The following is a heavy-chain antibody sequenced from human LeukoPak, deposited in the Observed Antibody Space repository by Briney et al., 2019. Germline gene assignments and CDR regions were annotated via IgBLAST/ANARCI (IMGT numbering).Heavy chain of an antibody. Sequence: SQTLSLTCTVYVDSISSGIDYWSWIRQHPGKGLEWIGYIYSSGTTYYNPSLKSPVTISLDTSKSQFSLELSSVTAADTAVFYCARTDNSGYYVEQWGQGTLVTVSS. J-gene: IGHJ4*02. V-gene: IGHV4-31*01. CDR3: ARTDNSGYYVEQ. CDR1: VDSISSGIDY. D-gene: IGHD3-22*01. CDR2: IYSSGTT.